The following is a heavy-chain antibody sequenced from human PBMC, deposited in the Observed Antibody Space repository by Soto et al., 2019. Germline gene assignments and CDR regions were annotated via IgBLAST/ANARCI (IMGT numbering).Heavy chain of an antibody. J-gene: IGHJ5*02. CDR2: ISWNSGSI. Sequence: EVQLVESGGGLVQPGRSLRLSCAASGFTFDDYAMHWVRQAPGKGLEWVSGISWNSGSIGYADSVKGRFTISRDNAKNALYLQLNSLSAEDTALYYGAKEIVGAPGWFDPWGQGTLVNVSS. D-gene: IGHD1-26*01. V-gene: IGHV3-9*01. CDR1: GFTFDDYA. CDR3: AKEIVGAPGWFDP.